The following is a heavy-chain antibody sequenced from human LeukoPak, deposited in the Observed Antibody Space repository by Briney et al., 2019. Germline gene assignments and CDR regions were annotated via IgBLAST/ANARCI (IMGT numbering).Heavy chain of an antibody. D-gene: IGHD1-1*01. Sequence: PGGSLRLSCAASGFTVSSNYMSWVRQAPGKGLEWVSVIYSGGSTYYADSVKGRFTISRDNSKNTLYLQMNSLRAEGTAVYYCAREPGYKTGFDYWGQGTLVTVSS. J-gene: IGHJ4*02. CDR1: GFTVSSNY. CDR2: IYSGGST. CDR3: AREPGYKTGFDY. V-gene: IGHV3-53*01.